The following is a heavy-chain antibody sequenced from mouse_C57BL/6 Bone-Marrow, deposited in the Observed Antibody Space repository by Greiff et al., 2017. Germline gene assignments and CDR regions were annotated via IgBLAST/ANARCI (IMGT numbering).Heavy chain of an antibody. Sequence: VQLQQPGAELVRPGTSVKLSCKASGYTFTSYWMHWVKQRPGLGLEWIGVIDPSDSYTNYNQKFKGKATLTVDTSSSTAYMQLSRLTSEDSAVYYWARKSIGGYWGQGTTLTVSS. CDR2: IDPSDSYT. CDR3: ARKSIGGY. D-gene: IGHD2-10*02. J-gene: IGHJ2*01. V-gene: IGHV1-59*01. CDR1: GYTFTSYW.